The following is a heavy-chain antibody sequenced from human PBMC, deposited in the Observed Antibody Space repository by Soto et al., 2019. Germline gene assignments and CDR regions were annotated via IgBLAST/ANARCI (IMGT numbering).Heavy chain of an antibody. J-gene: IGHJ6*02. CDR1: EFMFISYG. CDR3: AKYCFGMGV. D-gene: IGHD2-21*01. V-gene: IGHV3-30*18. CDR2: ISYDGSNK. Sequence: VGSMRLSRGASEFMFISYGMHWIRQAPGKGLEGVAVISYDGSNKYYADSVKGRFTISRDNAKNTVHLRMNSLRAEDTAVYYCAKYCFGMGVWRQGTTVTVSS.